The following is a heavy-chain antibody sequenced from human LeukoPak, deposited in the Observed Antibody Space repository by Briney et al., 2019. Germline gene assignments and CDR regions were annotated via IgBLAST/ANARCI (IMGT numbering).Heavy chain of an antibody. CDR1: GFTFSSYA. Sequence: GGSLRLSCAASGFTFSSYAMSWVRQAPGKGLEWEANINRYGSGKYYLPSVRGRFTISKDDAKDSLYLQMASLRPEDTAIYYCARVEYTGNGNLYWGQGTLVTVSS. J-gene: IGHJ4*02. V-gene: IGHV3-7*01. CDR2: INRYGSGK. CDR3: ARVEYTGNGNLY. D-gene: IGHD2-8*02.